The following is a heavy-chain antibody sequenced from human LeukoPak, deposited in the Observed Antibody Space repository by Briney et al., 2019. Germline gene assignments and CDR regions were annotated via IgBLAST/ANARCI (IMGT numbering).Heavy chain of an antibody. CDR1: GYSFTAYV. Sequence: HGASVKVSYKASGYSFTAYVISWVRQAPGQGLEWMGWISTYNPNTNYAQKFQGRVTMTTDTSTSTVYMELRSLRSDDTAVYYCARSPARGYDILTNYNDYWGQGTLVTVSS. J-gene: IGHJ4*02. V-gene: IGHV1-18*01. D-gene: IGHD3-9*01. CDR2: ISTYNPNT. CDR3: ARSPARGYDILTNYNDY.